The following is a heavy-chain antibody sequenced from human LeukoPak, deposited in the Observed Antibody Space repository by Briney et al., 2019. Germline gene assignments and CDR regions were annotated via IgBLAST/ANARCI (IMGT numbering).Heavy chain of an antibody. D-gene: IGHD3-22*01. J-gene: IGHJ4*02. CDR1: GFTFSSYW. Sequence: GGSLRLSCAASGFTFSSYWMNWVRQAPGKGLEWVANIKQDGSEKCYVDSVKGRFTISRDNAQNSLFLQLNSLRVEDTAVYYCAREGYYYDNSAYIDYWGQGTLVTVSS. CDR2: IKQDGSEK. CDR3: AREGYYYDNSAYIDY. V-gene: IGHV3-7*01.